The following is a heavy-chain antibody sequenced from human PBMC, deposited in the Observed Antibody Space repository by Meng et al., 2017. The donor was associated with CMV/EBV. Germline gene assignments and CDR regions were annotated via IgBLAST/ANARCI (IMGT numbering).Heavy chain of an antibody. D-gene: IGHD4-11*01. CDR3: ARVLQPHYYYYYGMDV. V-gene: IGHV3-48*03. CDR2: ISSSGSTI. J-gene: IGHJ6*02. Sequence: GESLMISSAASGFTFSSYDMNWVRQAPGKGLEWGSYISSSGSTIYYADSVKGRFTISRDNAKNSLYLQMNSLRAEDTAVYYCARVLQPHYYYYYGMDVWGQGTTVTVSS. CDR1: GFTFSSYD.